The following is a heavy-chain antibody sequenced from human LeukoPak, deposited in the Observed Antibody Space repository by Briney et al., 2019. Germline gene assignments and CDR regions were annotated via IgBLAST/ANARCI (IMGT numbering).Heavy chain of an antibody. Sequence: PPGGSLRLSCAASGFTFSSYAMSWVRRAPGKGLEWVSAISGSGGSTYYADSVKGRFTISRDNSKNTLYLQMNSLRAEDTAVYYCAKSTSTSSTSSYGMDVWGQGTTVTVSS. V-gene: IGHV3-23*01. CDR1: GFTFSSYA. J-gene: IGHJ6*02. CDR2: ISGSGGST. CDR3: AKSTSTSSTSSYGMDV. D-gene: IGHD2-2*01.